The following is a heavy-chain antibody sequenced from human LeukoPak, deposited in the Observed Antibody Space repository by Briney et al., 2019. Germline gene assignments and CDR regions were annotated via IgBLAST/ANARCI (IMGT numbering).Heavy chain of an antibody. J-gene: IGHJ2*01. CDR1: GGSINSYY. Sequence: SETLSLTCTVPGGSINSYYWSWIRQPPGKGLEWIGYIYCSGNTNYNPSLKSRVSISIDTSKNQLSLQLSSVTAADTAVYYCARDRDSSGLRDFDLWGRGTLVTVSA. CDR3: ARDRDSSGLRDFDL. V-gene: IGHV4-59*01. CDR2: IYCSGNT. D-gene: IGHD3-22*01.